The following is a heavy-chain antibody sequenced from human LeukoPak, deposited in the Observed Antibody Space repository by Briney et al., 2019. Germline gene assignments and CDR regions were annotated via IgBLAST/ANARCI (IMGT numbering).Heavy chain of an antibody. CDR2: MNPNSGNT. D-gene: IGHD6-13*01. CDR1: GYTFTSYD. J-gene: IGHJ6*02. Sequence: EASVKVSCKASGYTFTSYDINWVRQATGQGLEWMGWMNPNSGNTGYAQKFQGRVTMTRNTSISTAYMELSSLRSEGTAVYYCARVGHSSRRAPYYYYGMDVWGQGTTVTVSS. V-gene: IGHV1-8*01. CDR3: ARVGHSSRRAPYYYYGMDV.